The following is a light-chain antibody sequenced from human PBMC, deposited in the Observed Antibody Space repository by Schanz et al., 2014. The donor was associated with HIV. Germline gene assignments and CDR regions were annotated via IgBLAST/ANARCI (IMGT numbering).Light chain of an antibody. CDR1: QSVSSN. J-gene: IGKJ5*01. CDR2: GAS. Sequence: EIVMTQSPATLSMSPGERATLSCRASQSVSSNLAWYQQKPGQAPRLLFYGASTRATGIPARFSGSGSGTEFTLTISNLQSEDFAVYFCQQYSNWPFTFGQGTRLEIK. CDR3: QQYSNWPFT. V-gene: IGKV3D-15*01.